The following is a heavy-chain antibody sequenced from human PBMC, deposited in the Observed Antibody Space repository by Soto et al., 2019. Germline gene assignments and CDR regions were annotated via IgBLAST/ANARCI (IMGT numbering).Heavy chain of an antibody. D-gene: IGHD7-27*01. Sequence: EVQLVESGGGLVQPGGSLRLSCAASGFTFSLYSMSWVRQAPGKGLEWVSYISRSSTGIHYADSVKGRFTISRDDATNSIHLKNNSLRDGDTAVYSCARAVTWGFDVWGQGTKVSISS. CDR1: GFTFSLYS. CDR3: ARAVTWGFDV. CDR2: ISRSSTGI. V-gene: IGHV3-48*02. J-gene: IGHJ6*02.